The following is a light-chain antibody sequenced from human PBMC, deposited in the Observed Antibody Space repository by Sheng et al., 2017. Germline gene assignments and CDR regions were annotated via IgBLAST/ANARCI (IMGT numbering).Light chain of an antibody. V-gene: IGKV3-20*01. CDR3: QHYGSSALT. CDR2: GAS. CDR1: QSVSSTY. J-gene: IGKJ4*01. Sequence: EIVLTQSPGTLSLSPGERVTLSCRASQSVSSTYLAWYQQKPGQAPRLLIYGASTRATGIPDRFSGSGSGTDFTLTINRLEPEDFAVYYCQHYGSSALTFGGGTQV.